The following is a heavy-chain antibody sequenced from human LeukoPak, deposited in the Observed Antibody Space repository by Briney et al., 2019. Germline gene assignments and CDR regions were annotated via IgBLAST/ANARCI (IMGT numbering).Heavy chain of an antibody. CDR2: ISYDGSNK. J-gene: IGHJ4*02. D-gene: IGHD5-12*01. Sequence: GGSLRLSCAASGFTFSSYAMHWFRQAPGKGLEWVAVISYDGSNKYYADSVKGRFTISRDNSKNTLYLQMNSLRAEDTAVYYCARDNSGYPDYWGQGTLVTVSS. CDR1: GFTFSSYA. CDR3: ARDNSGYPDY. V-gene: IGHV3-30*04.